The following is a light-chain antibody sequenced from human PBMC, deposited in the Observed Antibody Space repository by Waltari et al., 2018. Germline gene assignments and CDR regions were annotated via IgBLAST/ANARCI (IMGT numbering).Light chain of an antibody. CDR1: QSVISNY. CDR3: QQYGSSPRT. CDR2: SAS. J-gene: IGKJ1*01. V-gene: IGKV3-20*01. Sequence: EIVLTQSPGTLSLSPGERVPLSCRASQSVISNYLAWYQQKPGQAPRVLMYSASSRATGIPDRFRGSGSGTDFTLTISRLEPEDFAVYYCQQYGSSPRTFGQGTKVEIK.